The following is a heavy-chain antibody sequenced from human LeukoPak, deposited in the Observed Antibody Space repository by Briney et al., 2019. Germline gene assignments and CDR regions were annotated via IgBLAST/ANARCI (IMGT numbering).Heavy chain of an antibody. D-gene: IGHD3-22*01. CDR1: GFTFSSYA. CDR2: ISGSGGST. J-gene: IGHJ3*02. V-gene: IGHV3-23*01. Sequence: GGSLRLSCAASGFTFSSYAMSWVRQAPGKGLERVSAISGSGGSTYYADSVKGRFTISRDNSKNTLYLQMNSLRAEDTAVYYCAKRVVAYDAFDIWGQGTMVTVSS. CDR3: AKRVVAYDAFDI.